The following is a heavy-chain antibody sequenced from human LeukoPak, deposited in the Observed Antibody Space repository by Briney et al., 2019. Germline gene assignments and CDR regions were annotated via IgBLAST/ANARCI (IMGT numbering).Heavy chain of an antibody. CDR2: IYSGGST. CDR1: GFTVSSNY. V-gene: IGHV3-66*01. Sequence: PGGSLRLSCAASGFTVSSNYMSWVRQAPGKGLEWVSVIYSGGSTYYADSVKGRFTISRDNSKNTLYLQMNSLRAEDTAVYYCARRYCSSTSCSDYWGQGTLVTVSS. CDR3: ARRYCSSTSCSDY. D-gene: IGHD2-2*01. J-gene: IGHJ4*02.